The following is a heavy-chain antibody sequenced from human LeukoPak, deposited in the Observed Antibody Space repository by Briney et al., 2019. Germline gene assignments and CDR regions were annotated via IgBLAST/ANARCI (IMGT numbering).Heavy chain of an antibody. CDR1: GGTFSSYA. CDR3: ARAKGVGATTSQFDP. D-gene: IGHD1-26*01. J-gene: IGHJ5*02. V-gene: IGHV1-69*05. Sequence: SVKVSCKASGGTFSSYAISWVRQAPGQGLEWMGGIIPIFGTANYAQKFQGRVTMTRDTSTSTVYMELSSLRSEDTAVYYCARAKGVGATTSQFDPWGQGSLVTVSS. CDR2: IIPIFGTA.